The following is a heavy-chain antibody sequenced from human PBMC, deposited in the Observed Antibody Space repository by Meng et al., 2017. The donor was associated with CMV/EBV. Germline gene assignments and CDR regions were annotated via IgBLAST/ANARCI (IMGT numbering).Heavy chain of an antibody. J-gene: IGHJ3*02. CDR2: ISSSGSTI. D-gene: IGHD2-15*01. CDR3: ARGGVVGAFDI. Sequence: GESLKISCAASGFTFSYYYMSWIRPAPGKGLEWVSYISSSGSTIYYADSVKGRFTISRDNAKNSLYLQMNSLRAEDTAVYYCARGGVVGAFDIWGQGTTVTVSS. CDR1: GFTFSYYY. V-gene: IGHV3-11*01.